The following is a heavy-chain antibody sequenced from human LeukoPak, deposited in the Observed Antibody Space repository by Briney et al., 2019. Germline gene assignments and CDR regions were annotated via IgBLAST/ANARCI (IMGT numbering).Heavy chain of an antibody. CDR2: IFGGGGT. CDR1: GFTVSTNY. J-gene: IGHJ6*02. V-gene: IGHV3-66*01. Sequence: GGSLRLSCAASGFTVSTNYMSWVRQAPGKGLEWVSVIFGGGGTSYADPVEGRFTVSRDNSKNTLYLQMNSLRAEDTAVYYCASLRGMDVWGQGTTVTVSS. CDR3: ASLRGMDV.